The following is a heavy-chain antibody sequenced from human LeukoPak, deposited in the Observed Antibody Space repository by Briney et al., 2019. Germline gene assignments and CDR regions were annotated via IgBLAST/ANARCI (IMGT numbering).Heavy chain of an antibody. D-gene: IGHD6-13*01. CDR1: GGSFTGLY. CDR2: INHSGST. V-gene: IGHV4-34*01. Sequence: SETLSLTCAVNGGSFTGLYWNWIRQPPGKGLEWIGEINHSGSTSYNPSLKSRATISVDTSRNQFSLKLSSMTAADTAVYYCLMAAAALGSQHWGQGTLVTVSS. J-gene: IGHJ1*01. CDR3: LMAAAALGSQH.